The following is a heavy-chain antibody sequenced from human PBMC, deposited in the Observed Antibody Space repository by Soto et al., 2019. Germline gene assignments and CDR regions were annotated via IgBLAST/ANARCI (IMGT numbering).Heavy chain of an antibody. CDR1: GGSISSGGYY. V-gene: IGHV4-31*03. D-gene: IGHD2-2*01. CDR3: AKRELYCSSTSCYPDAFDI. J-gene: IGHJ3*02. Sequence: LSLTCTVSGGSISSGGYYWSWIRQHPGKGLEWIGYIYYSGSTYYNPSLKSRVTISVDTSKNQFSLKLSSVTAADTAVYYCAKRELYCSSTSCYPDAFDIWGQGTMVTVSS. CDR2: IYYSGST.